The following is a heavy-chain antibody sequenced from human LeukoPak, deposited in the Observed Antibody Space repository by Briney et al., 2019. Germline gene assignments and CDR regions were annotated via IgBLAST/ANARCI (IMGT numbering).Heavy chain of an antibody. J-gene: IGHJ5*02. D-gene: IGHD6-13*01. CDR2: LTGYGGA. CDR3: AKGAAAGKVDWFDP. Sequence: PGGALRHSCEASGLRITNYAVMWVRQAPGEGLQRISTLTGYGGAYYADSGEGRFIISRDISKNTMFLQMYSLRAEDTAVYYCAKGAAAGKVDWFDPWGQGTLVTVSS. CDR1: GLRITNYA. V-gene: IGHV3-23*01.